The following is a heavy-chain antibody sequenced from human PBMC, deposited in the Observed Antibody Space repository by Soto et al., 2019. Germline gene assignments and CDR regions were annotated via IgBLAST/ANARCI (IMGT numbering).Heavy chain of an antibody. CDR2: MNQDGSQI. CDR1: GFTFSNYW. Sequence: PGGSLRLSCAVSGFTFSNYWMTWVRQAPGKGLEWVAYMNQDGSQIYYVDSLRGRFTISRDNAKNSLYLQMNSLRVDDTAVYYCARDRGPNTPDYWGQGPLVTVSS. CDR3: ARDRGPNTPDY. J-gene: IGHJ4*02. D-gene: IGHD2-2*02. V-gene: IGHV3-7*01.